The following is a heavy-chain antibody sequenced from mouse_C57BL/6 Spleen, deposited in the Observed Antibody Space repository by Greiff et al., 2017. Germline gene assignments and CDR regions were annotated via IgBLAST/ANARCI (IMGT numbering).Heavy chain of an antibody. V-gene: IGHV1-18*01. Sequence: VQLQQSGPELVKPGASVKIPCKASGYTFTDYNMDWVKQSHGKSLEWIGDINPNNGGTIYNQKFKGKATLTVDKSSSTAYMELRSLTSEDTAVYYCARLYGSSYDYAMDYWGQGTSVTVSS. CDR2: INPNNGGT. CDR1: GYTFTDYN. J-gene: IGHJ4*01. CDR3: ARLYGSSYDYAMDY. D-gene: IGHD1-1*01.